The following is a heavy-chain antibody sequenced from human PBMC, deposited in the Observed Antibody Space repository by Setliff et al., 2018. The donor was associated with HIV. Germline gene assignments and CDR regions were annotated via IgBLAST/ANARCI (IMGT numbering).Heavy chain of an antibody. Sequence: SETLSLTCTVSGGSISSSSYYWGWIRQPPGKSLEWVGSIFYTGSTNYRPSLESRVVVSLDTSKNQFSLKLSSVTAADTAVYYCTRRDVTTGMDSWGPGILVTVSS. CDR2: IFYTGST. V-gene: IGHV4-39*01. J-gene: IGHJ4*02. CDR3: TRRDVTTGMDS. CDR1: GGSISSSSYY. D-gene: IGHD4-17*01.